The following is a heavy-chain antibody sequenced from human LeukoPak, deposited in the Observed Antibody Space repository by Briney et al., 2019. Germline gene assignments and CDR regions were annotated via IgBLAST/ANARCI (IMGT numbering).Heavy chain of an antibody. Sequence: ASVKVSCKASGYTFTSYGVSWVRQAPGQGLEWMGWISTWDGDTNYAQNFQGRVTLTTDTSTTTAYMGVRSLRSDDTAVYYCARDWYCSGGSCYDCFDPWGQGTLVTVSS. CDR1: GYTFTSYG. D-gene: IGHD2-15*01. CDR2: ISTWDGDT. CDR3: ARDWYCSGGSCYDCFDP. V-gene: IGHV1-18*01. J-gene: IGHJ5*02.